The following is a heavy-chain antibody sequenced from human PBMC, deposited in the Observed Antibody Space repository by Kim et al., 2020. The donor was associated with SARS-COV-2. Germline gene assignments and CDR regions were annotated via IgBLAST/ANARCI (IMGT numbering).Heavy chain of an antibody. J-gene: IGHJ4*02. V-gene: IGHV3-15*01. CDR1: GFTFSNAW. CDR3: MSEWTTVTTSQRPTVR. D-gene: IGHD4-17*01. Sequence: GGSLRLSCAASGFTFSNAWMSWVRQAPGKGLEWVGRIKSKTDGGTTDYAAPVKGRFTISRDDSKNTLYLQMNSLKTEDTAVYYCMSEWTTVTTSQRPTVRWGQGTLVTVSS. CDR2: IKSKTDGGTT.